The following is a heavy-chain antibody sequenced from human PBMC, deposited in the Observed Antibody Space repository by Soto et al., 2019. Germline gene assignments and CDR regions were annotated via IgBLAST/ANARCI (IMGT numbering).Heavy chain of an antibody. CDR1: GFTFNTYD. Sequence: VQLLQSGGGLVQPGGSLRLSCAPSGFTFNTYDMTWVRQAPGTGLEWVSSISDSGDTTFYPDSVKGQFTISRENTKTMLFLQMNGLRAEDTAGFYCAKEPTVTRSGWYFDLWGRGTMVTVSS. CDR2: ISDSGDTT. D-gene: IGHD4-17*01. V-gene: IGHV3-23*01. CDR3: AKEPTVTRSGWYFDL. J-gene: IGHJ2*01.